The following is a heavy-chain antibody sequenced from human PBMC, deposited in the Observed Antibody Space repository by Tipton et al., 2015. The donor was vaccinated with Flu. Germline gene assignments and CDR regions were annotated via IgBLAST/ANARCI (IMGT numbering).Heavy chain of an antibody. V-gene: IGHV3-48*03. CDR3: VRDSKLEPPNWNWFDP. J-gene: IGHJ5*02. CDR1: GFNLSSYE. CDR2: IDIHSRSI. Sequence: QLVQSGGGLVQPGGSLGLSCSASGFNLSSYEMNWVRQAPGKGLEWVSKIDIHSRSIDYADSVRGRFTISRDSAKRSVYLQMNSLRVEDTAVYYCVRDSKLEPPNWNWFDPWGQGTLVTVSS. D-gene: IGHD1-1*01.